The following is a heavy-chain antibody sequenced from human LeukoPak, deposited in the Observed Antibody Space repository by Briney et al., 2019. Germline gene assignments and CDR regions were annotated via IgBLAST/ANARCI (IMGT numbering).Heavy chain of an antibody. J-gene: IGHJ4*02. CDR2: ISYDGSNK. CDR1: GFTFSSYG. V-gene: IGHV3-30*18. CDR3: AKDRTYGGNSQMGVDY. D-gene: IGHD4-23*01. Sequence: GGSLSLSCAASGFTFSSYGMHWVRQAPGKGLEWVAVISYDGSNKYYADSMKGRFTISRDNSKNTLYLQMNSLRAEDTAVYYCAKDRTYGGNSQMGVDYWGQGTLVTVSS.